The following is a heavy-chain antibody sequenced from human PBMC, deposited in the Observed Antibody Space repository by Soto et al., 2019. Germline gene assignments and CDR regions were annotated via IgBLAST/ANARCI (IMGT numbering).Heavy chain of an antibody. CDR2: ISYDGSNK. D-gene: IGHD6-19*01. J-gene: IGHJ4*02. V-gene: IGHV3-30-3*01. Sequence: QVQLVESGGGVVQPGRSLRLSCAASGFTFSSYAMHWVRQAPGKGLEWVAVISYDGSNKYYADSVKGRFTISRDNSKNPLYLQMNSLRAEDTAVYYCARVGVGYSSGWYYFDYWGQGTLVTVSS. CDR3: ARVGVGYSSGWYYFDY. CDR1: GFTFSSYA.